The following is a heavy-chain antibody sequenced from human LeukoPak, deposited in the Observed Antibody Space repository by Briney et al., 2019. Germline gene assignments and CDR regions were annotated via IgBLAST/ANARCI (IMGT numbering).Heavy chain of an antibody. CDR3: ARDDGFGVQDAFDI. CDR1: GFTFSDYY. Sequence: GGSLRLSCAASGFTFSDYYMSWIRQAPGKGLEWVSYISSSGSTIYYADSVKGRFTISRDNAKNSLYLQMNSLRAEDTAVYYCARDDGFGVQDAFDIRGQGTMVTVSS. D-gene: IGHD3-10*01. CDR2: ISSSGSTI. V-gene: IGHV3-11*04. J-gene: IGHJ3*02.